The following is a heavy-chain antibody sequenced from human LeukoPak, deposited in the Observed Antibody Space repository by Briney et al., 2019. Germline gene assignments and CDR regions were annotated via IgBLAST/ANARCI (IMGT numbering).Heavy chain of an antibody. J-gene: IGHJ4*02. CDR3: SRAYSTGWLGINDF. V-gene: IGHV3-49*04. CDR1: GFTFSSYW. Sequence: SGGSLRLSCAASGFTFSSYWMTWVRQAPGKGLEWVGFIRNKASGGTADYAASVKGRFTISRDDSKTIAYLKMNSLKNEDTAVYFCSRAYSTGWLGINDFWGQGALVTVSS. D-gene: IGHD6-19*01. CDR2: IRNKASGGTA.